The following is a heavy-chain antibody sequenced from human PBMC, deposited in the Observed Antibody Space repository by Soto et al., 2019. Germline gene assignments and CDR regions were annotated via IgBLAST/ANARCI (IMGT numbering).Heavy chain of an antibody. Sequence: GGSLRLSCTASGFTFGDYAMSWVRQASGKGLEWVGRIRSKANSYATAYAASVKGRFTISRDDSKNTAYLQMNSLKTEDTAVYYCTRRAAAAAVVPYGMDVWGQGTTVTVSS. CDR1: GFTFGDYA. D-gene: IGHD6-13*01. CDR2: IRSKANSYAT. CDR3: TRRAAAAAVVPYGMDV. J-gene: IGHJ6*02. V-gene: IGHV3-73*01.